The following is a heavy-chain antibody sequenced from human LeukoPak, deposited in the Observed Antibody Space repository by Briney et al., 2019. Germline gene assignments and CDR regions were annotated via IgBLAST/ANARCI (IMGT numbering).Heavy chain of an antibody. Sequence: GGSLRLSCAASGLTVSSKHMAWVRQAPGKGLEWVSVIYTCGITYYADSVQGRFTISRDNSKNTLYLQMNSLRVEDTALYYCARDHAAAGGGLDYWGQGTQVIVSS. J-gene: IGHJ4*02. CDR3: ARDHAAAGGGLDY. CDR1: GLTVSSKH. V-gene: IGHV3-53*01. D-gene: IGHD6-13*01. CDR2: IYTCGIT.